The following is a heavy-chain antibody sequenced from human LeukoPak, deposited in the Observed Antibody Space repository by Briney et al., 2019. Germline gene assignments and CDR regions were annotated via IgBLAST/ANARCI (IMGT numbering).Heavy chain of an antibody. CDR2: IRSKANSYAT. Sequence: GGSLKLSCAASGFTFSGSAMHWVRQASGKGLEWVGRIRSKANSYATAYAASVKGRFTISRDDSKNTAYLQMNSLKTEDTAVYYCARAVRIKIFGVYNYMDVWGKGTTVTVSS. D-gene: IGHD3-3*01. CDR1: GFTFSGSA. J-gene: IGHJ6*03. V-gene: IGHV3-73*01. CDR3: ARAVRIKIFGVYNYMDV.